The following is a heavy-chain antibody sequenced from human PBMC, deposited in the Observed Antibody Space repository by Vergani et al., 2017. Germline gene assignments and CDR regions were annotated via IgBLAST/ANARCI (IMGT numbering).Heavy chain of an antibody. Sequence: QVQLQQWGAGLLKPSETLSLTCAVYGGSFSGYYWSWIRQPPGKGLEWIGEINHSGSTNYNPSLKSRVTISVDTSKNQFSLKLSSVTAADTAVYYCAREPSIIVVVPAAMAYNWFDPWGQGTRVTVSS. CDR2: INHSGST. CDR1: GGSFSGYY. D-gene: IGHD2-2*01. CDR3: AREPSIIVVVPAAMAYNWFDP. V-gene: IGHV4-34*01. J-gene: IGHJ5*02.